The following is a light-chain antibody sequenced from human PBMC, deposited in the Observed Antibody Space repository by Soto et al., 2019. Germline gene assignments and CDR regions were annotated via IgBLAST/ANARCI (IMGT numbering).Light chain of an antibody. Sequence: QSVLAQPPSVSGAPGQRVTISCTGSSSTIGAGYDVHWYQHLPGRAPKLLIYSNINRPSGVPDRFSGSKSGTSASLVITGLQTEDEAVYYCQSYDSSLSGSWVFGGGTKVTVL. CDR2: SNI. V-gene: IGLV1-40*01. CDR1: SSTIGAGYD. CDR3: QSYDSSLSGSWV. J-gene: IGLJ3*02.